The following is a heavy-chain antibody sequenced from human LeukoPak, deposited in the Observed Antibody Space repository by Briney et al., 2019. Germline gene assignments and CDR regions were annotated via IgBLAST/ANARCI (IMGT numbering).Heavy chain of an antibody. D-gene: IGHD6-13*01. CDR1: GGSISSYY. V-gene: IGHV4-59*03. J-gene: IGHJ3*01. Sequence: SETLSLTCTVSGGSISSYYWSWIRQPPGKGLEWIAYIDYSGSPNSNPPLKSRVTISVDTSKNQFSLRLTSVTAADTAVYYCTTGGAGIAAGSWGQGTMVTVSS. CDR3: TTGGAGIAAGS. CDR2: IDYSGSP.